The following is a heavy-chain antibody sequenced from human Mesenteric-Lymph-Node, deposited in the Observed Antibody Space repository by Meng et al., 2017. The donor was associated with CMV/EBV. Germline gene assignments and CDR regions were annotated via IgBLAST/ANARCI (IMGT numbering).Heavy chain of an antibody. CDR2: IGTAGDT. CDR3: ARGGGRPTYCSSTSCYNYYYGMDV. D-gene: IGHD2-2*02. CDR1: GFTFSSYD. V-gene: IGHV3-13*03. Sequence: GGSLRLSCAACGFTFSSYDMHWVRQATGKGLEWVSAIGTAGDTYYPGSVKGQFTISRENAKNSLYLQMNSLRAGDTAVYYCARGGGRPTYCSSTSCYNYYYGMDVWGQGTTVTVSS. J-gene: IGHJ6*02.